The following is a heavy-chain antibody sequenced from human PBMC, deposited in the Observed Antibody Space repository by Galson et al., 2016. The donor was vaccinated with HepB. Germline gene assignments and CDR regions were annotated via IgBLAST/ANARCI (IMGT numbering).Heavy chain of an antibody. CDR2: IFYTGAT. CDR1: GGSVSSSSYY. D-gene: IGHD6-19*01. Sequence: SETLSLTCAVSGGSVSSSSYYWGWIRQPPGKGLEWIGSIFYTGATNYIPALRRRVTISIDTSRKHFSRKLTSVTAADTAVYYLARATRDSGQNYYWYFDLWGRGTLVTVSS. CDR3: ARATRDSGQNYYWYFDL. J-gene: IGHJ2*01. V-gene: IGHV4-61*03.